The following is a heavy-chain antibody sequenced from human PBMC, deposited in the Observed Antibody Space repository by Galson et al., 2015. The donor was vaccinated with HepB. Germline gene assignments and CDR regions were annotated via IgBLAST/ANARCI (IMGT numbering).Heavy chain of an antibody. CDR3: AHMLVRGEGSEYFQH. J-gene: IGHJ1*01. CDR2: IYWDDDK. CDR1: GFSLSTSGVG. Sequence: PALVKPTQTLTLTCTFSGFSLSTSGVGVGWIRQPPGKALEWLALIYWDDDKRYSPSLKSRLTITKDTSKNQVVLTMTNMDPVDTATYYCAHMLVRGEGSEYFQHWGQGTLVTVSS. V-gene: IGHV2-5*02. D-gene: IGHD3-10*01.